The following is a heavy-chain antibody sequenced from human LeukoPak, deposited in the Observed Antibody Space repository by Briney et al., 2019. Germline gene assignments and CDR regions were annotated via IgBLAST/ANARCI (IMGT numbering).Heavy chain of an antibody. V-gene: IGHV3-48*01. J-gene: IGHJ4*02. Sequence: GGSLRLSCAASGFTFSSYSMNWVRQAPGKGLEWVSYISSSSSTIYYADSVKGRFTISRDNSKNTLYLQMNSLRAEDTAVYYCAKERRGARAVADYWGQGTLVTVSS. CDR2: ISSSSSTI. CDR1: GFTFSSYS. CDR3: AKERRGARAVADY. D-gene: IGHD6-19*01.